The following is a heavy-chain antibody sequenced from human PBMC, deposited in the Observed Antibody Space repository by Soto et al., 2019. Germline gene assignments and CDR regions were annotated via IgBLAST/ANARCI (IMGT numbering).Heavy chain of an antibody. Sequence: GASVKVSCKVSGYTLTELSMHWVRQAPGKGLEWMGGFDPEDGDTIYAQKFQGRVTMTEDTSTDTAYMELSSLRSEDTAVYYCRIAAAGYYYYGMDVWGQGTTVTVSS. J-gene: IGHJ6*02. CDR2: FDPEDGDT. CDR3: RIAAAGYYYYGMDV. CDR1: GYTLTELS. V-gene: IGHV1-24*01. D-gene: IGHD6-13*01.